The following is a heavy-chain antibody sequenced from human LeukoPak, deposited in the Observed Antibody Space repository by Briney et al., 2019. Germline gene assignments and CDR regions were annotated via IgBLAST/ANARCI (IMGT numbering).Heavy chain of an antibody. CDR3: ARSGGSSYGYFDY. D-gene: IGHD5-18*01. Sequence: SETLSLTCTVSAYSISSGYYWGWIRQPPGKGPEWIGSMHRGGSAYNNPSFKSRVTISLDTSKNQFSLGLTSVTAADTAVYYCARSGGSSYGYFDYWGQGTLVTVSS. CDR1: AYSISSGYY. J-gene: IGHJ4*02. CDR2: MHRGGSA. V-gene: IGHV4-38-2*02.